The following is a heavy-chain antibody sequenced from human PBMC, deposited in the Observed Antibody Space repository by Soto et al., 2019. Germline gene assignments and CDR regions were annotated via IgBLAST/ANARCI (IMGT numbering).Heavy chain of an antibody. CDR2: IIPIFGTA. V-gene: IGHV1-69*06. CDR1: GGTFSSYA. D-gene: IGHD3-22*01. CDR3: ARVVTYYYDSSGYYFDY. J-gene: IGHJ4*02. Sequence: ASVKVSCKASGGTFSSYAISWVRQAPGQGLEWMGGIIPIFGTANYAKKFQGRVTITADKSTSTAYMELSSLRSEDTAVYYCARVVTYYYDSSGYYFDYWGQGTMVTVSS.